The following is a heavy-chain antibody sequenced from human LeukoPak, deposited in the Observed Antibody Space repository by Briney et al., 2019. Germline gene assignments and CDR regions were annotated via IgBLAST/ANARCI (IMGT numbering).Heavy chain of an antibody. CDR2: ISYDGSNK. V-gene: IGHV3-30-3*01. D-gene: IGHD3-3*01. CDR3: ARGMYYDFWSGYYTSYYYGMDV. J-gene: IGHJ6*02. Sequence: PGGSLRLSCAASGFTFSSYAMNWVRQAPGKGLEWVAVISYDGSNKYYADSVKGRFTISRDNSKNTLYLQMNSLRAEDTAVYYCARGMYYDFWSGYYTSYYYGMDVWGQGTTVTVSS. CDR1: GFTFSSYA.